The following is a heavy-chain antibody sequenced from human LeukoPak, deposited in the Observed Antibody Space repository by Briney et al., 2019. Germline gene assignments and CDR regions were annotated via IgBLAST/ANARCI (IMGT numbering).Heavy chain of an antibody. Sequence: QTGGSLRLSCTASGFTFVTYWMSWVRQAPGKGLEWVANIEQDGSEKNYVDSVKGRFTISRDNAKNSLYLQMNSLRAGDTAVYYCARSLWPEDCWGQGTLVTVSS. CDR1: GFTFVTYW. V-gene: IGHV3-7*01. J-gene: IGHJ4*02. CDR2: IEQDGSEK. CDR3: ARSLWPEDC. D-gene: IGHD2/OR15-2a*01.